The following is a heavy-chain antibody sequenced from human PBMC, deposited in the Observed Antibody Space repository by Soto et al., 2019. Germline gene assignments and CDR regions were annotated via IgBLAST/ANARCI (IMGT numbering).Heavy chain of an antibody. CDR2: IYYSGST. J-gene: IGHJ4*02. CDR1: GGSISSYY. CDR3: ARLMVRGALHFDY. V-gene: IGHV4-59*08. D-gene: IGHD3-10*01. Sequence: SETLSLTCTVSGGSISSYYWSWIRQPPGKGLEWIGYIYYSGSTNYNPSLKSRVTISVDTSKNQFSLKLSSVTAADTAVYYCARLMVRGALHFDYWGQGTLVTVSS.